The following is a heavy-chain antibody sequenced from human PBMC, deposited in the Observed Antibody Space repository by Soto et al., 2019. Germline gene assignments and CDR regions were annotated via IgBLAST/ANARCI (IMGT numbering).Heavy chain of an antibody. V-gene: IGHV3-21*01. CDR3: AGSKSSSAPFDY. D-gene: IGHD2-15*01. J-gene: IGHJ4*02. CDR2: ISGSNSYI. CDR1: GFTFSTYR. Sequence: GGSLRLSCAASGFTFSTYRMNWVRQAPGKGLEWVSSISGSNSYIYYADSVKGRFTISRDNAKNSLYLQMNSLRAEDTAVYYCAGSKSSSAPFDYWGQGTLVTVSS.